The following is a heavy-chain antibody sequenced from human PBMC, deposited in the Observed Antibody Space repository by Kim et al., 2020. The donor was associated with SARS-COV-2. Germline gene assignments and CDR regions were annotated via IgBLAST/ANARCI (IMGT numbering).Heavy chain of an antibody. CDR2: ISSSSSYT. CDR1: GFTFSDYY. CDR3: ARDANRYSSSWYPVHCDYYGMDV. D-gene: IGHD6-13*01. J-gene: IGHJ6*02. Sequence: GGSLRLSCAASGFTFSDYYMSWIRQAPGKGLEWVSYISSSSSYTNYADSVKGRFTISRDNAKNSLYLQMNSLKAEDTAVYYCARDANRYSSSWYPVHCDYYGMDVWGQGTTVTVSS. V-gene: IGHV3-11*05.